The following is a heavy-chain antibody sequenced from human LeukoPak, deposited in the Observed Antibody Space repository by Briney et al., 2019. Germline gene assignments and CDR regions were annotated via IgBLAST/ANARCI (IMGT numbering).Heavy chain of an antibody. J-gene: IGHJ4*02. CDR1: GFTFSSYE. CDR2: ISSSGSTI. CDR3: ARGQYTSGWLDY. D-gene: IGHD6-19*01. V-gene: IGHV3-48*03. Sequence: PGGSLRLSCAASGFTFSSYEMNWVRQAPGKGLEWVSYISSSGSTIYYADSVKGRFTISRDNSKNTLYLQMNNLRAEDTAVYYCARGQYTSGWLDYWGQGTPVTVSS.